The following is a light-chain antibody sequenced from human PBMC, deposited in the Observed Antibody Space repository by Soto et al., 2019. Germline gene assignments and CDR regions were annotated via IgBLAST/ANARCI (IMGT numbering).Light chain of an antibody. J-gene: IGKJ2*01. CDR2: LGS. V-gene: IGKV2-28*01. Sequence: DIVITQSPLSLPVTPGEPASISCRSSESLLHTNGYNYLDWYMQKPGQAPQLLIYLGSHRASGVPDRFTGSGSGTDFTLKISSVEAEDVAIYYCMQSLQTPYTVGQGSKLDIK. CDR1: ESLLHTNGYNY. CDR3: MQSLQTPYT.